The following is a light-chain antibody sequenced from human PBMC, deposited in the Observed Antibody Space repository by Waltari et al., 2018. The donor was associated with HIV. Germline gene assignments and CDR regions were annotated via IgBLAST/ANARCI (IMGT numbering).Light chain of an antibody. CDR1: RSVLYTSNNKNY. CDR2: WAS. CDR3: QQYYSIPRT. V-gene: IGKV4-1*01. Sequence: IVMTQSPDSLAVSLGVRATINCKSSRSVLYTSNNKNYLAWYQHKPGQPPKLLIYWASTRQSGVPDRFSGSGSGTDFTLAINNLQAEDVAVYYCQQYYSIPRTFGQGTKVEIK. J-gene: IGKJ1*01.